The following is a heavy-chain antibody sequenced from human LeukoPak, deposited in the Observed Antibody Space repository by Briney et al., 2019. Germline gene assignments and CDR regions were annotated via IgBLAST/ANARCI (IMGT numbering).Heavy chain of an antibody. J-gene: IGHJ6*04. V-gene: IGHV3-7*01. CDR3: AREWAVPAASGLDV. CDR2: IKQDGSEK. D-gene: IGHD2-2*01. Sequence: GGSPRLSCAASGFTFSSYWMSWVRQAPGKGLEWVANIKQDGSEKYYVDSVKGRFTISRDNATNSLYLQMNSLRAEDTAVYYCAREWAVPAASGLDVWGKGTTVTVSS. CDR1: GFTFSSYW.